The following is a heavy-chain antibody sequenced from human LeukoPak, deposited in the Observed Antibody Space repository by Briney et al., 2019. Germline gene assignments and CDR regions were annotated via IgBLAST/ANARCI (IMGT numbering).Heavy chain of an antibody. D-gene: IGHD1-26*01. J-gene: IGHJ3*02. CDR3: ARDGIVGATDAFDI. CDR2: INPSSGGT. CDR1: GYTFTGYY. Sequence: VASVKVSCKASGYTFTGYYMHWVRQAPGQGPEWMGWINPSSGGTNYAQKFQGRVTMTRDTSISTAYMELSRLRSDDTAVYYCARDGIVGATDAFDIWGQGTMVTVSS. V-gene: IGHV1-2*02.